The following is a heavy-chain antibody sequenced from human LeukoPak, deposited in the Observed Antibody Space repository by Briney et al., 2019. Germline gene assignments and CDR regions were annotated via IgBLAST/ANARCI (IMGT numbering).Heavy chain of an antibody. CDR2: ISSSSTYI. D-gene: IGHD3-16*02. V-gene: IGHV3-21*01. J-gene: IGHJ4*02. Sequence: GGSLTLSCAASGFTLSTYSMNWVRQAPGKGREWVSAISSSSTYIYYADSVKGRITITRDNAKNSLYLQMNSLRAEDTAVYYCARLLYDYVWGSYRSYYFDFWGQGTLVTVSS. CDR1: GFTLSTYS. CDR3: ARLLYDYVWGSYRSYYFDF.